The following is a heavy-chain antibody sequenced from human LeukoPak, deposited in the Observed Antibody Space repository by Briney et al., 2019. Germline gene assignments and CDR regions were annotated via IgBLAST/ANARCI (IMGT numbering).Heavy chain of an antibody. V-gene: IGHV1-2*02. D-gene: IGHD4-23*01. CDR3: ARDGSPIYGGNPDFDD. CDR2: INPNSGGT. CDR1: GYTFTGYY. Sequence: ASVKVSCKASGYTFTGYYMHWVRQAPGQGLEWMGWINPNSGGTNYAQKFQGRVTMTRDTSISTAYMELSRLRSDDTAVYYCARDGSPIYGGNPDFDDWGQGTLVTVSS. J-gene: IGHJ4*02.